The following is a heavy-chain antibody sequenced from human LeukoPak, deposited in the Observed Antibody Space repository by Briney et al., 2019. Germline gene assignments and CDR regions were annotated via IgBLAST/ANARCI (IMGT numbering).Heavy chain of an antibody. D-gene: IGHD5-24*01. CDR3: ARYPLVAGYNWVAYDY. Sequence: SETLSLTCAVYGGSFSGYYWGWIRRPPGKGLEWIGSIFYSGSTYFNPSLKSRVAISVDTSKSQFSLKLNSVTAADTAVYYCARYPLVAGYNWVAYDYWGQGTLVTVSS. CDR1: GGSFSGYY. J-gene: IGHJ4*02. V-gene: IGHV4-34*12. CDR2: IFYSGST.